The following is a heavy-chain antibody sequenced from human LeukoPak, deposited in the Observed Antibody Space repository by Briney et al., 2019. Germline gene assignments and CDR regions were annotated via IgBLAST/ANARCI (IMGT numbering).Heavy chain of an antibody. D-gene: IGHD6-13*01. J-gene: IGHJ4*02. CDR3: AREDRIAAAGEPLDY. V-gene: IGHV1-2*02. CDR2: INPNSGGT. CDR1: GYTFTSYY. Sequence: EASVKVSCKASGYTFTSYYMHWVRQAPGQGLEWMGWINPNSGGTNYAQKFQGRVTMTRDTSISTAYMELSRLRSDDTAVYYCAREDRIAAAGEPLDYWGQGTLVTVSS.